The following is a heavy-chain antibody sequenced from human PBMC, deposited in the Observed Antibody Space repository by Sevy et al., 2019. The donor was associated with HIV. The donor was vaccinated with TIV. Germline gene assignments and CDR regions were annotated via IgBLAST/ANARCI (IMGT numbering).Heavy chain of an antibody. CDR1: GFNVSSNY. CDR2: IYSGANT. V-gene: IGHV3-53*01. Sequence: GGSLRLSCAASGFNVSSNYMNWIRQAPGKGLEWVSVIYSGANTYYADSVKGRLTISRDTSKNTLYLQMNSLRAEETAVYYCARDRITYYYDSSGYYTSGYGMDVWGQGTTVTVSS. D-gene: IGHD3-22*01. CDR3: ARDRITYYYDSSGYYTSGYGMDV. J-gene: IGHJ6*02.